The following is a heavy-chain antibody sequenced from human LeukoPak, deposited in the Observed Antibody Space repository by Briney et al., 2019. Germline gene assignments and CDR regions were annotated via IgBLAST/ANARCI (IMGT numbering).Heavy chain of an antibody. CDR2: IYYNGNT. D-gene: IGHD6-13*01. V-gene: IGHV4-59*08. CDR3: TGLHFAAAEEFDP. J-gene: IGHJ5*02. Sequence: SSETLSLTCTVSGGSINGHYWSWIRQSPGKGLEWIGYIYYNGNTNYNPSLKSRITISVDTSKNLFSLNLSSVTAADTAVYYCTGLHFAAAEEFDPWGQGTLVTVSS. CDR1: GGSINGHY.